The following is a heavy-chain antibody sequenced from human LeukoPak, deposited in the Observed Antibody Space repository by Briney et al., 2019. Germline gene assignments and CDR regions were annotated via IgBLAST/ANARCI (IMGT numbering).Heavy chain of an antibody. D-gene: IGHD3-3*01. CDR1: GFTFSSYE. CDR3: ARADLAWFSYLSY. J-gene: IGHJ4*02. CDR2: ISSSSSYI. Sequence: GGSLRLSCAASGFTFSSYEMNWVRQAPGRGLEWVSSISSSSSYIYYADSVKGRFTISRDNAKNSLYLQMNSLRAEDTAVYYCARADLAWFSYLSYWGQGTLVTVSS. V-gene: IGHV3-21*01.